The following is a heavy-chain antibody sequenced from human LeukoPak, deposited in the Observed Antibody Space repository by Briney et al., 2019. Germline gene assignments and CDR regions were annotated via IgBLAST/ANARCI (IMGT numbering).Heavy chain of an antibody. CDR2: IISSSSYL. J-gene: IGHJ4*02. Sequence: PGGSLRLSCAASGFTFSSYSMNWGRQAPGKGLEWFSSIISSSSYLYYADSVKGRFTISPDKATNSPYLQLNHLRAKATAMYYCARETPASIGTIVYWRQGTLDSVSS. CDR3: ARETPASIGTIVY. V-gene: IGHV3-21*01. CDR1: GFTFSSYS. D-gene: IGHD5-24*01.